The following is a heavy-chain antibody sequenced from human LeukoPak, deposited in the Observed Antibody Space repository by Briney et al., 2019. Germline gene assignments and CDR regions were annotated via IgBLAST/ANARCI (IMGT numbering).Heavy chain of an antibody. Sequence: SETLSLTCAVYGGPFGVYYWSWVRQPPGKGLEWIGEINHSGSTNYSPSLKSRVTISVDTSKNHFSLKLSSVTAADTAVYYCTGPGAGDLDYWGQGTLVTVSS. CDR2: INHSGST. D-gene: IGHD3-10*01. V-gene: IGHV4-34*01. J-gene: IGHJ4*02. CDR3: TGPGAGDLDY. CDR1: GGPFGVYY.